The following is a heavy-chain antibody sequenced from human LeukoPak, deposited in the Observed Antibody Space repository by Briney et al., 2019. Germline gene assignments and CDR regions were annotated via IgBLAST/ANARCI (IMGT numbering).Heavy chain of an antibody. CDR2: IYYSGNT. CDR3: ARGRGPPQPKYYYYYSMDV. D-gene: IGHD1-14*01. J-gene: IGHJ6*03. CDR1: GGSVSSSSYY. V-gene: IGHV4-39*07. Sequence: SETLSLTCTVSGGSVSSSSYYWGWIRQPPGKGLEWIGTIYYSGNTYYNPSLKSRVTISVDTSKNQFSLKLSSVTAADTAVYYCARGRGPPQPKYYYYYSMDVWGKGTTVTVSS.